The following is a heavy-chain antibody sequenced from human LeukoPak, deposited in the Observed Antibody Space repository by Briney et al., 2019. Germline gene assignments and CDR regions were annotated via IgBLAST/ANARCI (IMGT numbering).Heavy chain of an antibody. D-gene: IGHD3-10*01. CDR2: INGGADST. CDR1: GIXFSSYA. J-gene: IGHJ4*02. CDR3: AKWGAQSGNYRVVDC. V-gene: IGHV3-23*01. Sequence: GGSLRLSCVASGIXFSSYAISWVRQAPGKGLEWVSAINGGADSTYYADSVKGRFTISRDNSKNTLFLQMNSLRVEDTAVYYCAKWGAQSGNYRVVDCWGRGTLVTVSS.